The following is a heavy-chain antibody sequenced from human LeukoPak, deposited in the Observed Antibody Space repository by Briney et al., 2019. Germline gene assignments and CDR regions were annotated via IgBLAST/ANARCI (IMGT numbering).Heavy chain of an antibody. Sequence: SVKVSCKASGGTFSSYAISWVRQAPGQGLEWMGRIIPIFGTANYAQKFQGRVTITTDESTSTAYMELNSLRSEDTAVYYCAAKTRLSAVTSYYYVDVWGKGTTATVSS. CDR3: AAKTRLSAVTSYYYVDV. CDR1: GGTFSSYA. V-gene: IGHV1-69*05. J-gene: IGHJ6*03. D-gene: IGHD3-10*01. CDR2: IIPIFGTA.